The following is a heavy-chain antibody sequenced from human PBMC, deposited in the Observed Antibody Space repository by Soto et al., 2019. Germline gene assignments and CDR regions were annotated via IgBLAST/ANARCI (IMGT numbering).Heavy chain of an antibody. CDR1: GGSISSSNW. Sequence: SETLSLTCAVSGGSISSSNWLSWVRQPPGKGLEWIGEIYHSGSTNYNPSLKSRVTISVDKSKNQFSLQLSSVTAADTALYYCARDPPLPAAMADWVQGTLVTAPQ. D-gene: IGHD2-2*01. CDR3: ARDPPLPAAMAD. CDR2: IYHSGST. V-gene: IGHV4-4*02. J-gene: IGHJ4*02.